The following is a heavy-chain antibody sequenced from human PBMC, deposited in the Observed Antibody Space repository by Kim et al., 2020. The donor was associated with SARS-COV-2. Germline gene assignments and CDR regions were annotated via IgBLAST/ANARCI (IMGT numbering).Heavy chain of an antibody. V-gene: IGHV4-39*01. CDR1: GGYIRHTSYY. D-gene: IGHD6-19*01. CDR3: ARVSGVQWLVGNYFFDY. J-gene: IGHJ4*02. CDR2: IYYNGRT. Sequence: SETLSLTCSVSGGYIRHTSYYWAWIRQPPGKGLQWIGSIYYNGRTYYNPSFESPVTISVDTSKDQFSLKLSSVTAADTAMYYCARVSGVQWLVGNYFFDYWGQGTLVTVSA.